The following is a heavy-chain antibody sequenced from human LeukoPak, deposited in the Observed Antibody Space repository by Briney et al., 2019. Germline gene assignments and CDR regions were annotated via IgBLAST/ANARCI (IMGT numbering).Heavy chain of an antibody. V-gene: IGHV1-18*01. CDR3: ARSSSDGGPTRGPFDY. CDR1: GYTFTSYG. J-gene: IGHJ4*02. CDR2: ISAYNGNT. Sequence: ASVKVSCKASGYTFTSYGISWVRQAPGQGLEWMGWISAYNGNTNYAQKLQGRVTMTTDKSTSTAYMELSSLRSEDTAVYYCARSSSDGGPTRGPFDYWGQGTLVTVSS. D-gene: IGHD4-23*01.